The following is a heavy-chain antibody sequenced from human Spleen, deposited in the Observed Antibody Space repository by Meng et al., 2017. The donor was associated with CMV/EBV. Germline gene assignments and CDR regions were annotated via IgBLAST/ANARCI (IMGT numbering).Heavy chain of an antibody. V-gene: IGHV3-21*01. CDR3: ARGQYCSRTTCFSSEYAFDI. CDR1: GFTFSSYS. Sequence: GESLKISCAASGFTFSSYSMNWVRQAPGKGLEWVSSISSSSSYIYYADSVKGRFTISRDNAKNSLYLQMNSLRAEDTAVYYCARGQYCSRTTCFSSEYAFDIWGRGTMVTVSS. CDR2: ISSSSSYI. D-gene: IGHD2-2*01. J-gene: IGHJ3*02.